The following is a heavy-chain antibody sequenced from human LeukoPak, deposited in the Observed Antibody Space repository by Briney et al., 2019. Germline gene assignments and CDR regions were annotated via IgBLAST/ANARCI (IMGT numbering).Heavy chain of an antibody. CDR2: IYYSGST. V-gene: IGHV4-59*01. D-gene: IGHD6-19*01. J-gene: IGHJ6*02. CDR1: GGSISSYY. CDR3: ARAPVTAVAGMGYYYGMDV. Sequence: SETLSLTCTVSGGSISSYYWSWIRQPPGKGLEWIGYIYYSGSTNYNPSLKSRVTISVDTSKNQFSLKLSSVTAADTAVYYCARAPVTAVAGMGYYYGMDVWGQGTTVTVSS.